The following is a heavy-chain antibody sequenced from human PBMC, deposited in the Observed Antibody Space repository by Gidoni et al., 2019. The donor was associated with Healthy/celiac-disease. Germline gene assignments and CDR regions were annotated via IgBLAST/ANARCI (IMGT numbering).Heavy chain of an antibody. V-gene: IGHV3-23*01. J-gene: IGHJ4*02. Sequence: EVQLLESGGGLVQPGWSLRLSCAASGFTFSSYAMSWVRQAPGKGLEWVSAISGSGGSTYYADSVKGRFTISRDNSKNTLYLQMNSLRAEDTAVYYCALTSEVITFGGVIVRVPRFDYWGQGTLVTVSS. CDR3: ALTSEVITFGGVIVRVPRFDY. CDR1: GFTFSSYA. CDR2: ISGSGGST. D-gene: IGHD3-16*02.